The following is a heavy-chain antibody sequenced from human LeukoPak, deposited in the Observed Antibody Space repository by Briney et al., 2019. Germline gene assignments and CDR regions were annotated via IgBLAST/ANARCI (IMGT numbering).Heavy chain of an antibody. Sequence: ASVTVSCKAPGYTFTGYHMHWVRQAPGQGLEWMGWISAYNGNTNYAQKLQGRVTMTTDTSTSTAYMELRSLRSDDTAVYYCARSHSSGWYLYYYYYGMDVWGQGTTVTVSS. J-gene: IGHJ6*02. CDR3: ARSHSSGWYLYYYYYGMDV. CDR1: GYTFTGYH. CDR2: ISAYNGNT. D-gene: IGHD6-19*01. V-gene: IGHV1-18*04.